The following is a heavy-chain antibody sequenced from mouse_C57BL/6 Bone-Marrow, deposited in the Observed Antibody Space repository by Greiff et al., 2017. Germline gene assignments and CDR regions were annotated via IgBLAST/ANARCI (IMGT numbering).Heavy chain of an antibody. J-gene: IGHJ1*03. V-gene: IGHV5-9-1*02. CDR1: GFTFSSYA. Sequence: EVQLVESGEGLVKPGGSLKLSCAASGFTFSSYAMSWVRQTPEKRLEWVAYISSGGDYIYYADTVKGRFTISIDNAMTTLYLQMSSMKSEDTAMYYCTRDITTGRSGDWYFDVWGTGTTVTVSS. CDR2: ISSGGDYI. CDR3: TRDITTGRSGDWYFDV. D-gene: IGHD1-1*01.